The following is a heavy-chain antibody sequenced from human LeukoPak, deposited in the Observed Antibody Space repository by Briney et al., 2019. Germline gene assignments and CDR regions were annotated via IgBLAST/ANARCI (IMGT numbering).Heavy chain of an antibody. CDR2: ISGSGGST. D-gene: IGHD3-10*01. CDR3: AKVWFGESAHFDY. CDR1: GFTFSSYA. V-gene: IGHV3-23*01. J-gene: IGHJ4*02. Sequence: GGSLRLSCAASGFTFSSYAMSWVRQAPGKGLEWVSAISGSGGSTYYADSVKGRFTMSRDNSKNTLHLQMNSLRAADTAVYYCAKVWFGESAHFDYWGQGTLVTVSA.